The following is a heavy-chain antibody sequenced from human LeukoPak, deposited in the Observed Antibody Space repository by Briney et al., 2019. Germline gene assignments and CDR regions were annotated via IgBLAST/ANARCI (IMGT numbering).Heavy chain of an antibody. D-gene: IGHD6-19*01. V-gene: IGHV1-24*01. Sequence: ASVNVSCKDCRYTLPELSMHRLRQAPGEALEGMGGFDPEDGETIYAQKFQGRVTMTEDTSTDTAYMELSSLRSEDTAVYYCATVQPAGYYFDYWGQGTLVTVSS. CDR3: ATVQPAGYYFDY. CDR2: FDPEDGET. CDR1: RYTLPELS. J-gene: IGHJ4*02.